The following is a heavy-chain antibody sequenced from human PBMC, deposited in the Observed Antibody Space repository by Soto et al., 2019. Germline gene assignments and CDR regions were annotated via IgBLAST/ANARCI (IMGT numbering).Heavy chain of an antibody. V-gene: IGHV3-74*01. D-gene: IGHD5-18*01. CDR1: GFTFSSYW. CDR2: IKSDGSGT. J-gene: IGHJ4*02. CDR3: ARVDGDLYDGHGYLGRH. Sequence: EVQLVESGGGLVQPGESLTLSCAASGFTFSSYWMHWVRQAPGKGLVWVSRIKSDGSGTYYADSVKGRLTISRDNAKNTLYLQMNSLRVEDTAVYFCARVDGDLYDGHGYLGRHWGQGTLVTVSS.